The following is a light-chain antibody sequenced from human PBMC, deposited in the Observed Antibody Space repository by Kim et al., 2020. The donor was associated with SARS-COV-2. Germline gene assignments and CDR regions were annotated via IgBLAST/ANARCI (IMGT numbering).Light chain of an antibody. Sequence: SVGDRVNITWRGSQRISRYLNWYQQKPGKAPKLLIYAASSLQSGVPSRFSGSGSGTDFTLTISSLQPEDFATYYCQQSYSTPGAFGGGTKVDIK. V-gene: IGKV1-39*01. CDR2: AAS. CDR3: QQSYSTPGA. J-gene: IGKJ4*01. CDR1: QRISRY.